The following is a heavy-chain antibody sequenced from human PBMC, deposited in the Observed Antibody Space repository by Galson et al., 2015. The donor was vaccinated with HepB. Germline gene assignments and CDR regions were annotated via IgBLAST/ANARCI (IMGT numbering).Heavy chain of an antibody. Sequence: SLRLSCAASEFTFSSYWMNWVRQAPGKGLEWEANINPDGSEKYYVASLKGRFTLSRDNAKNSLYLQMDSLRAEEPAVYYCARRIILVRGSITEPDCYSGMDGWGQGTTVTLAS. CDR2: INPDGSEK. V-gene: IGHV3-7*03. D-gene: IGHD3-10*01. J-gene: IGHJ6*02. CDR3: ARRIILVRGSITEPDCYSGMDG. CDR1: EFTFSSYW.